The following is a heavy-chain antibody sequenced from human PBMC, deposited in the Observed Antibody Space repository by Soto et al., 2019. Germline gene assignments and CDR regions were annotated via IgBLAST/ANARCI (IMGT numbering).Heavy chain of an antibody. CDR3: AREIMPLTNDWYFDL. V-gene: IGHV4-30-4*01. Sequence: SETLSLTCTVSGGSISGGVHSWSWIRPPPGKGLEWIGHIFDSGTTYYNPSLKSRLTISVDTSKNQFSLRLSSVTAADTAVYYCAREIMPLTNDWYFDLWGRGTLVTVSS. CDR2: IFDSGTT. J-gene: IGHJ2*01. D-gene: IGHD2-8*01. CDR1: GGSISGGVHS.